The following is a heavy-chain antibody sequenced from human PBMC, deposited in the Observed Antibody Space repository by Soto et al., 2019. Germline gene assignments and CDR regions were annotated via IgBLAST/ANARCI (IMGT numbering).Heavy chain of an antibody. D-gene: IGHD3-16*01. Sequence: SETLSLTCTVSGGSISSYYWSWIRQPPGKGLEWIGYIYYSGSTNYNPSLKSRVTISVDTSKNQFSLKLSSVTAADTAVYYCVRHLRRCSYIWGQGPLLTVS. J-gene: IGHJ4*02. CDR2: IYYSGST. CDR3: VRHLRRCSYI. CDR1: GGSISSYY. V-gene: IGHV4-59*01.